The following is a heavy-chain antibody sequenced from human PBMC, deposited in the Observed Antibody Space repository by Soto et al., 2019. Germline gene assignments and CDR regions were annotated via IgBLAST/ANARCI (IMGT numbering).Heavy chain of an antibody. D-gene: IGHD3-3*02. J-gene: IGHJ6*04. CDR1: GYTFTSYD. CDR2: MNPNSGNT. Sequence: ASVKVSCKASGYTFTSYDINWVRQATGQGLEWMGWMNPNSGNTGYAQKFQGRVTMTRNTSISTAYMELSSLRSEDTAVYYCARGPPHFWRDLVDVWGKGTTVTVSS. V-gene: IGHV1-8*01. CDR3: ARGPPHFWRDLVDV.